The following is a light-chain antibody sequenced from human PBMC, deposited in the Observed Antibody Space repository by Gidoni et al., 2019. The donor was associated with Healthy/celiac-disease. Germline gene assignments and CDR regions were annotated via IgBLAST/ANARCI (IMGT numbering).Light chain of an antibody. J-gene: IGLJ3*02. CDR1: NANIAAHDD. CDR2: TDY. Sequence: QSVLPPPPSVSGAPSQSLTLSCTGSNANIAAHDDVHWYRQLPGTAHKLLIFTDYRRPSGVPDRFCASKSGTAASLTITGLQPEDEADYYCQSYDRSRSGWVFGGGTKLTVL. V-gene: IGLV1-40*01. CDR3: QSYDRSRSGWV.